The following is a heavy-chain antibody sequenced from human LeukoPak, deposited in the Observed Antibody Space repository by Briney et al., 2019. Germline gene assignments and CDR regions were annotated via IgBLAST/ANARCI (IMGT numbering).Heavy chain of an antibody. CDR2: MNPNSGNT. Sequence: ASVKVSCKASGYTFTSYDINWVRQATGQGLEWMGWMNPNSGNTGYAQKFQGRVAITTDESTSTAYMELSSLRSEDTAVYYCASYGYDSSGYGDYWGQGTLVTVSS. J-gene: IGHJ4*02. CDR1: GYTFTSYD. CDR3: ASYGYDSSGYGDY. D-gene: IGHD3-22*01. V-gene: IGHV1-8*03.